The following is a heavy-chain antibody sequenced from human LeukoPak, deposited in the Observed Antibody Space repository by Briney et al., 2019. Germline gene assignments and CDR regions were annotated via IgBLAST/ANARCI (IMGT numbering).Heavy chain of an antibody. D-gene: IGHD3-9*01. J-gene: IGHJ5*02. V-gene: IGHV3-33*01. CDR3: ARNMELRYFDWTPGRFDP. CDR1: GFTFSSYG. CDR2: IWYDGSNK. Sequence: PGRSLRLSCAASGFTFSSYGMHWVRQAPGKGLEWVAVIWYDGSNKYYADSVKGRFTISRDNSKNTLYLQMNSLRAEDTAVYYCARNMELRYFDWTPGRFDPWGQGTLVTVSS.